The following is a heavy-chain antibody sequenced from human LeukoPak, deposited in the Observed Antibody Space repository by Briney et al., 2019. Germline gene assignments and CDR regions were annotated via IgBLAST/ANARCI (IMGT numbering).Heavy chain of an antibody. CDR2: TSGSGDST. D-gene: IGHD3-22*01. CDR1: GFTFSNYA. CDR3: VKDVNYDSSCYYSEQYFDL. Sequence: GGSLRLSCAASGFTFSNYAMIWVRQAPGKGLEWVSATSGSGDSTYYADSVKGRFTISRDNSKNTLFLQMNSLRAEDTAVYYCVKDVNYDSSCYYSEQYFDLWGRGTLVTVSS. J-gene: IGHJ2*01. V-gene: IGHV3-23*01.